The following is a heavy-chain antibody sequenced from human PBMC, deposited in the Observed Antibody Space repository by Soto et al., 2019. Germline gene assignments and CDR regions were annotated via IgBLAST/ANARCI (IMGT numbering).Heavy chain of an antibody. CDR2: INEDGSEK. CDR3: ARDNGWNYLIY. Sequence: GGSLRLSCAASGFTFSNYWMSWVRQAPGKGLEWVANINEDGSEKKYVDSVKGRFTISRDNAKKSLYLQINSLRAEDTAVYYCARDNGWNYLIYWGQGTLVTVSS. D-gene: IGHD6-19*01. J-gene: IGHJ4*02. V-gene: IGHV3-7*01. CDR1: GFTFSNYW.